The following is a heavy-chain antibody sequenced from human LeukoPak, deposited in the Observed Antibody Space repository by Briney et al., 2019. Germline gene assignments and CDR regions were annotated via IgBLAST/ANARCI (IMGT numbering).Heavy chain of an antibody. V-gene: IGHV1-69*04. CDR2: IIPILGIA. CDR1: GGTFSSYT. D-gene: IGHD2-2*01. J-gene: IGHJ5*02. CDR3: ARDRYCSSTSCYLDSGACVP. Sequence: SVKVSCKASGGTFSSYTISWVRQAPGQGLEWMGRIIPILGIANYAQKFQGRVTITADKSTSTAYMELSSLRSEDTAVYYCARDRYCSSTSCYLDSGACVPWGQGTLVTVSS.